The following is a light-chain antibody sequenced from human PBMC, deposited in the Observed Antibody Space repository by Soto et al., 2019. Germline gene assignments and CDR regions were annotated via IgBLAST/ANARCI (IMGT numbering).Light chain of an antibody. V-gene: IGLV2-11*01. J-gene: IGLJ2*01. Sequence: QSALTQPRSVSGSPGQSVTISCTGTSSDVVGYNYVSWYQQHPGKAPQLMISDVSKRPSGVPDRFSGSKSGNTASLTISGLQAEDEADYYCCSYAGSYTLVFGGGTKVTVL. CDR1: SSDVVGYNY. CDR2: DVS. CDR3: CSYAGSYTLV.